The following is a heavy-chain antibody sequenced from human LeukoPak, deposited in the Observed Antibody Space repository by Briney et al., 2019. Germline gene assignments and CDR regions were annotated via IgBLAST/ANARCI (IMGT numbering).Heavy chain of an antibody. CDR2: IYNSGST. CDR1: GGSSSAYY. Sequence: SETLSLTCTVSGGSSSAYYDTWIRQPPGKGLEWIGLIYNSGSTNYNPSLKSRVIISADTSKNQFSLKLTSVTAADTAVYYCAREFSDWGQGTLVTVSS. V-gene: IGHV4-59*01. CDR3: AREFSD. D-gene: IGHD6-19*01. J-gene: IGHJ4*02.